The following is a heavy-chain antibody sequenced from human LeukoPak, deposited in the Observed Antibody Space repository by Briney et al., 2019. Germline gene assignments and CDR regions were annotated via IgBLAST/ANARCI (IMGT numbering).Heavy chain of an antibody. J-gene: IGHJ1*01. V-gene: IGHV1-69*13. Sequence: SVTVSCKASGGTFTYYAISWVRQAPGQGLEWMGGINPIFGTTNYAQRFQGRVTITADESTGTAYMELSNLRSEDTAFYYCARHLRSAEYFQHWGQGTLVTVSS. CDR1: GGTFTYYA. D-gene: IGHD1-26*01. CDR2: INPIFGTT. CDR3: ARHLRSAEYFQH.